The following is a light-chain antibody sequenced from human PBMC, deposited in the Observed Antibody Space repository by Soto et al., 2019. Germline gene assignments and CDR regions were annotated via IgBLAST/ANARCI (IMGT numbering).Light chain of an antibody. Sequence: SPGEGATLSCRASESVGSDLAWYQQKPGQPPRLLIXDVSGRATGVPARFSGSGSGTDFTLTISSLEPEDFAVYYCQQRDSWPLTFGGGTKVEIK. V-gene: IGKV3-11*01. J-gene: IGKJ4*01. CDR3: QQRDSWPLT. CDR1: ESVGSD. CDR2: DVS.